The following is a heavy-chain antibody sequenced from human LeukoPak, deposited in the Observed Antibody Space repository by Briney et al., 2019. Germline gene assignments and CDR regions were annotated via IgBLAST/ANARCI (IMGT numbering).Heavy chain of an antibody. V-gene: IGHV4-59*02. J-gene: IGHJ4*02. CDR2: MYYSGST. D-gene: IGHD4-17*01. CDR1: GDSVRSFH. Sequence: SETLSLTCTVSGDSVRSFHWSWIRQPPGKGLEWIGHMYYSGSTYYNPSLKSRVTISVDTSKNQFSLKLSSVTAADTAVYYCARGDGDYVGYWGQGTLVTVSS. CDR3: ARGDGDYVGY.